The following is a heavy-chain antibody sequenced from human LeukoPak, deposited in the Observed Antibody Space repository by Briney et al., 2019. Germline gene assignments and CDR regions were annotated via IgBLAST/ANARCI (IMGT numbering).Heavy chain of an antibody. V-gene: IGHV4-59*12. D-gene: IGHD3-10*01. CDR2: IYYSGST. Sequence: SETLSLTCTVSGGSISSYYWSWIRQPPGKGLEWIGYIYYSGSTNYNPSLKSRVTISVDTSKNQFSLKVTSVTAADTAVYYCARGLLVPSLNWFDPWGQGTLVTVSS. J-gene: IGHJ5*02. CDR3: ARGLLVPSLNWFDP. CDR1: GGSISSYY.